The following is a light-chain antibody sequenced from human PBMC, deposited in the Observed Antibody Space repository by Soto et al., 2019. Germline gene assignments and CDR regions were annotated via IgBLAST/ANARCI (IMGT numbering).Light chain of an antibody. CDR2: GAS. CDR3: QQYCSSPLT. Sequence: IVLTPSPGALSLSPGERATLSCRATQSVSSSYLAWYQQKPGQAPRLLIYGASSRATGIPDRFSGSGSGTDFTLTISRLEPEDFAVYYCQQYCSSPLTFGRGTKVDI. J-gene: IGKJ4*01. CDR1: QSVSSSY. V-gene: IGKV3-20*01.